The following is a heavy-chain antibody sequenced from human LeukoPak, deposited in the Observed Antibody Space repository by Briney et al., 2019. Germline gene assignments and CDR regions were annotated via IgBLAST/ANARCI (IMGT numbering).Heavy chain of an antibody. J-gene: IGHJ6*02. Sequence: GGSLRLSCVASGFTFTTYAMSWVRQAPGKGLEWVSTVSDRDGSTHYADSVKGRFTISRDNAKNSLYLQMNSLRAEDTAVYYCARDDYGSGSFPYYGMDVWGQGTTVTVSS. CDR1: GFTFTTYA. D-gene: IGHD3-10*01. CDR2: VSDRDGST. CDR3: ARDDYGSGSFPYYGMDV. V-gene: IGHV3-23*01.